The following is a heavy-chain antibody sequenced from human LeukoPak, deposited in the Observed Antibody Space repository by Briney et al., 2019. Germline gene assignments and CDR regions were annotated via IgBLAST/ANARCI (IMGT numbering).Heavy chain of an antibody. D-gene: IGHD5-12*01. J-gene: IGHJ4*02. Sequence: PSETLSLTCTVSGGSISSSSYYWGWIRQPPGKGLEWIGSIYYSGSTYYNPSLKSRVTISVDTSKNQFSLKLSSVTAADTAVYYCARGRNRNYGGYSFLNYWGQGTLVTVSS. CDR2: IYYSGST. CDR3: ARGRNRNYGGYSFLNY. CDR1: GGSISSSSYY. V-gene: IGHV4-39*07.